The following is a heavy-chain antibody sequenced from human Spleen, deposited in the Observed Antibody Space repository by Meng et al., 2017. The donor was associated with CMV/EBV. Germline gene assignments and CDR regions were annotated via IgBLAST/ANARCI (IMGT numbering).Heavy chain of an antibody. V-gene: IGHV3-30*04. D-gene: IGHD1-14*01. Sequence: WVRQAPGKGLGWVEVISYYGSNKYSTDSVKGRFTISRDNSKNTLYLQMNSLRAEDTAVYYCARDNGMTGTTFLEYWGQGTLVTVSS. J-gene: IGHJ4*02. CDR3: ARDNGMTGTTFLEY. CDR2: ISYYGSNK.